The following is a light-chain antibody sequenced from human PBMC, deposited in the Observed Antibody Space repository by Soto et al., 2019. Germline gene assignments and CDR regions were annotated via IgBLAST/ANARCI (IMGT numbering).Light chain of an antibody. Sequence: DIVMTQSPLSLPVTPGEPASFSCRSSQSLLHSNGYNDLNWFVQKPGQSPQLLIYLGSERASGGPGRISGSGSGTDFTLKISRVEADDVGIYYCMQALQSPPWTFGQGTKVEIK. V-gene: IGKV2-28*01. J-gene: IGKJ1*01. CDR2: LGS. CDR1: QSLLHSNGYND. CDR3: MQALQSPPWT.